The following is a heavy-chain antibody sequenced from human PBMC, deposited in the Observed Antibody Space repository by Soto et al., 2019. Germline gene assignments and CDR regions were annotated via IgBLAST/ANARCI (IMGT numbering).Heavy chain of an antibody. CDR2: ICYSGST. CDR3: ARHSSSSSWYPDWYFDL. J-gene: IGHJ2*01. D-gene: IGHD6-13*01. Sequence: QLQLQESGPGLVKPSETLSLTCTVSGGSISSSSYYWGWIRQPPGKGLEWIGSICYSGSTYYNPSLKSRVTISVDTSKNQFSLKLSSVTAADTAVYYCARHSSSSSWYPDWYFDLWGRGTLVTVSS. CDR1: GGSISSSSYY. V-gene: IGHV4-39*01.